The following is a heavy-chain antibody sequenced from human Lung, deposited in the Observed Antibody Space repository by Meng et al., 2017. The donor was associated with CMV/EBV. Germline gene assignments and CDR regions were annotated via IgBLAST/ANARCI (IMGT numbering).Heavy chain of an antibody. J-gene: IGHJ6*02. CDR1: GFSFSSYA. V-gene: IGHV3-30-3*01. CDR2: VSHEGGTK. CDR3: ARTVVSASRPNYYYGMDV. Sequence: SCVVSGFSFSSYAMHWVRQAPGKGLEWVAVVSHEGGTKYYAESVKGRFTVSRDNSRDTLYLQMNSLTTEDTAVYYCARTVVSASRPNYYYGMDVWXQGTXVTVSS. D-gene: IGHD6-6*01.